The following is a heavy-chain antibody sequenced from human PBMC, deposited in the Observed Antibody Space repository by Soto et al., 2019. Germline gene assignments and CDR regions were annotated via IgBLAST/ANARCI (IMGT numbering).Heavy chain of an antibody. CDR2: IIPIFGTA. CDR1: GGTFSSYA. J-gene: IGHJ5*02. D-gene: IGHD2-15*01. V-gene: IGHV1-69*13. CDR3: AREGCSGGSCYSDCFDP. Sequence: ASVKVSCKASGGTFSSYAISWVRQAPGQGLEWMGGIIPIFGTANYAQKFQGRVTITADESTSTAYMELSSLRSEDTAVYYCAREGCSGGSCYSDCFDPWGQGTLVTVSS.